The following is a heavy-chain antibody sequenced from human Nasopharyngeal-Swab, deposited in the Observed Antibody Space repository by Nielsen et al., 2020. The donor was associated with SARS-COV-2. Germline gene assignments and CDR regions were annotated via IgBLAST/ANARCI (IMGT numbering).Heavy chain of an antibody. V-gene: IGHV3-49*03. Sequence: GGSLRLSCTASGFTFGDYAMSWFRQAPGKGLEWVGFIRSKAYGGTTEYAASVKGRFTISRDDSKSIAYLQMNSLKTHDTAVYYCTSRSTVTIDYWGQGTLVTVSS. CDR3: TSRSTVTIDY. J-gene: IGHJ4*02. CDR1: GFTFGDYA. D-gene: IGHD4-17*01. CDR2: IRSKAYGGTT.